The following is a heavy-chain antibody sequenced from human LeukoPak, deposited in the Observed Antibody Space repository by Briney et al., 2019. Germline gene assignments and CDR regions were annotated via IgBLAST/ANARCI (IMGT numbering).Heavy chain of an antibody. CDR2: ISWNSGSI. V-gene: IGHV3-9*01. D-gene: IGHD6-6*01. CDR3: ARDFTTSSTAYFQH. CDR1: GFTFDDYA. Sequence: GGSLRLSCAASGFTFDDYAMHWVRQAPGKGLEWVSGISWNSGSIGYADSVKGRFTISRDNAKNSLYLQMNSLRAEDTAVYYCARDFTTSSTAYFQHWGQGTLVTVSS. J-gene: IGHJ1*01.